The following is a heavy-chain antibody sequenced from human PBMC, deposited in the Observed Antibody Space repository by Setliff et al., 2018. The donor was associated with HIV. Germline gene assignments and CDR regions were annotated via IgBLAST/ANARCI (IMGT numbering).Heavy chain of an antibody. V-gene: IGHV1-69*05. CDR3: ARDVGRDGYCFDH. CDR1: GVTFSNYA. Sequence: SVKVSCKASGVTFSNYAISWVRQAPGQGLEWMGGIIPIFGTANYAQKFQGRVTITTDESTITAYMELSSLRSEDTAVYYCARDVGRDGYCFDHWGQGTLVTVSS. D-gene: IGHD5-12*01. CDR2: IIPIFGTA. J-gene: IGHJ4*02.